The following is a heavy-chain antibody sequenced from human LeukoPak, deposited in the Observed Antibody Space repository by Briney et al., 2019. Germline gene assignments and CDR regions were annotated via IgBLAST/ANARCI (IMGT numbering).Heavy chain of an antibody. CDR1: GGSFSGYY. V-gene: IGHV4-34*01. CDR2: INHSGST. CDR3: AREKVLRDLDY. D-gene: IGHD2/OR15-2a*01. Sequence: SETLSLTCAVYGGSFSGYYWSWIRQPPGKGLEWIGEINHSGSTNYNPSLKSRVTISVDTSKNQFSLKLSSVTAADTAVYYCAREKVLRDLDYWGQGTLVTVSS. J-gene: IGHJ4*02.